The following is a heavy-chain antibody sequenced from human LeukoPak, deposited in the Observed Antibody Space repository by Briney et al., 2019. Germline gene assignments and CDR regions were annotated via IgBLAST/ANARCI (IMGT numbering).Heavy chain of an antibody. D-gene: IGHD2-2*01. CDR1: GCTFSSYA. J-gene: IGHJ6*03. CDR2: IIPIFGTA. Sequence: SVKVSCKATGCTFSSYAISWVRQAPGQGLEWMGRIIPIFGTANYAQKFQGRVTITTEESTSTAYMELSSLRSEDTAVYYCARERYCSSTSCLDYYYYMDAWGKGTTVTVSS. V-gene: IGHV1-69*05. CDR3: ARERYCSSTSCLDYYYYMDA.